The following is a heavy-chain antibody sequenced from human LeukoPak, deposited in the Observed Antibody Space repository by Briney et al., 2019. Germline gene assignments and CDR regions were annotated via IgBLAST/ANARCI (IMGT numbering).Heavy chain of an antibody. CDR1: GGSISNYY. V-gene: IGHV4-59*12. Sequence: SETLSLTCTVSGGSISNYYWSWIRQPPGKGLEWIGYIYYSGSTNYNPSLKSRVTISVDTSKNQFSLKLSSVTAADTAVYYCARDDPGSGYFPGYWGQGTLVTVSS. D-gene: IGHD5-12*01. J-gene: IGHJ4*02. CDR2: IYYSGST. CDR3: ARDDPGSGYFPGY.